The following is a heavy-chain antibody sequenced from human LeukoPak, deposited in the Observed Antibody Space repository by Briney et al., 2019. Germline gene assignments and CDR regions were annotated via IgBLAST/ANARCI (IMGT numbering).Heavy chain of an antibody. CDR3: ARASGSGYYWRNWFDP. CDR2: ITPIFGTA. CDR1: GGTFSSYA. J-gene: IGHJ5*02. V-gene: IGHV1-69*01. D-gene: IGHD3-22*01. Sequence: GSSVKVSCKASGGTFSSYAISWVRQAPGQGLEWMGGITPIFGTANYAQKFQGRVTITADESTSTAYMELSSLRSEDTAVYYCARASGSGYYWRNWFDPWGQGTLVTVSS.